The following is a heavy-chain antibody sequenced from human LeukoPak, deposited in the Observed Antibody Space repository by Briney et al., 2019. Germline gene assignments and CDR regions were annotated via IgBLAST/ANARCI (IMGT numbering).Heavy chain of an antibody. J-gene: IGHJ4*02. CDR2: ISYDGSNK. CDR3: AKDYYDSSGYPLY. CDR1: GFTFSSYG. Sequence: GESLRLSCAASGFTFSSYGMHWVRQAPGKGLEWVAVISYDGSNKYYADSVKGRFTISRDNSKNTLYLQMNSLRAEDTAVYYCAKDYYDSSGYPLYWGQGTLVTVSS. V-gene: IGHV3-30*18. D-gene: IGHD3-22*01.